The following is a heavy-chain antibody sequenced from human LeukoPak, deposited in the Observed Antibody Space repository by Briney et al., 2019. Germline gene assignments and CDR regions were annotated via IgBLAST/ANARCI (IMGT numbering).Heavy chain of an antibody. Sequence: GGSLRLSCGASGFTFSSYSMNWVRQAPGKGLEWVPSISSTSSHIYYADSGKGRFTISRDNAKTSLYLQMNSLRAEDTAVYYCATRYCSSTICYAFDYWGQGTLVTVS. D-gene: IGHD2-2*01. V-gene: IGHV3-21*01. J-gene: IGHJ4*02. CDR3: ATRYCSSTICYAFDY. CDR2: ISSTSSHI. CDR1: GFTFSSYS.